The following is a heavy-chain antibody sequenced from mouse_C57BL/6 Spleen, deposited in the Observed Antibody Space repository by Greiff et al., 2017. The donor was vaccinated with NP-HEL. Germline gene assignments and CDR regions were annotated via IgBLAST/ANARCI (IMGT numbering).Heavy chain of an antibody. CDR1: GYAFSSSW. D-gene: IGHD1-1*01. J-gene: IGHJ4*01. V-gene: IGHV1-82*01. CDR3: ARKDLYDHYAMDY. CDR2: IYPGDGDT. Sequence: QVQLKQSGPELVKPGASVKISCKASGYAFSSSWMNWVKQRPGKGLEWIGRIYPGDGDTNYNGKFKGKATLTADKSSSTAYMQLSSLTSEDSAVYFCARKDLYDHYAMDYWDQGTSVTVSS.